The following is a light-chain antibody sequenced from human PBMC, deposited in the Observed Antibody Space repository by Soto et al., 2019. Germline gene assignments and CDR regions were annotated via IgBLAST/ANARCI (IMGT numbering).Light chain of an antibody. J-gene: IGKJ1*01. CDR2: TAS. CDR3: QQSYSRPRT. CDR1: QSISSY. Sequence: GDIVTITCRASQSISSYINWYQQKPGKAPNLLIYTASSLESGVPSRFSGSGYGTDFNLTITSLQTEDFATYFCQQSYSRPRTFGQGTKVDIK. V-gene: IGKV1-39*01.